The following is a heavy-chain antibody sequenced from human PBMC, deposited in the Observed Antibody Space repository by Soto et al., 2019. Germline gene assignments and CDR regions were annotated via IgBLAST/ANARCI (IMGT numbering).Heavy chain of an antibody. CDR2: IYWDGYK. D-gene: IGHD3-16*01. J-gene: IGHJ4*02. V-gene: IGHV2-5*02. CDR1: GFSLRTSGVG. Sequence: QITLKESGPTLVKPTQTLTLTCAFSGFSLRTSGVGVGWIRQPPGKALEWLSLIYWDGYKHYSPSLKSRLTITADTPKNQVVITMANLDPVDTATYYCGHKGGGDRILDYWGQGTLVTVSS. CDR3: GHKGGGDRILDY.